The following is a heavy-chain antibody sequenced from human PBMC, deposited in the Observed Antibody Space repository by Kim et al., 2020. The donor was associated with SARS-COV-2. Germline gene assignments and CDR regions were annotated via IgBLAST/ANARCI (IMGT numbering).Heavy chain of an antibody. CDR2: INHSGST. V-gene: IGHV4-34*01. Sequence: SETLSLTCAVYGGSFSGYYWSWIRQPPGKGLEWIGEINHSGSTNYNPSLKSRVTISVDTSKNQFSLKLSSVTAADTAVYYCARGPLRYSSSSQPLDYWGQGTLVTVSS. CDR3: ARGPLRYSSSSQPLDY. CDR1: GGSFSGYY. D-gene: IGHD6-6*01. J-gene: IGHJ4*02.